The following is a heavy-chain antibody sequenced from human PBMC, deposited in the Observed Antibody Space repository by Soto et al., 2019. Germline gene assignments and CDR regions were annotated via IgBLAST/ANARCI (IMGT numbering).Heavy chain of an antibody. Sequence: QVQLVQSGAEAMKPGASVRVSCKASGYSFTTYGISWVRQAPGQGLEYMGWISVYNGDTNYAQKHQGRVTRTTDTSTSTAYMELRSLRSDDTAIYYCARDRRDSVADRRSFDVWGQGTMVTVSS. CDR1: GYSFTTYG. CDR2: ISVYNGDT. CDR3: ARDRRDSVADRRSFDV. D-gene: IGHD1-26*01. V-gene: IGHV1-18*01. J-gene: IGHJ3*01.